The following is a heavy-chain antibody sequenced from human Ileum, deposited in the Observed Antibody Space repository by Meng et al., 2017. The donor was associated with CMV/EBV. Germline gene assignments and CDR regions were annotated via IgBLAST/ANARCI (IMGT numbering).Heavy chain of an antibody. V-gene: IGHV4-31*02. CDR3: AREGSDCSSTSCLERDY. Sequence: SILSGGYYWSWIRQHPGKGLEWIGYSYYSGSTYYNPSLKRRVTISVDTSKNQFSLKLSSVTAADTAVYYCAREGSDCSSTSCLERDYWGQGTLVTVSS. CDR1: SILSGGYY. D-gene: IGHD2-2*01. CDR2: SYYSGST. J-gene: IGHJ4*02.